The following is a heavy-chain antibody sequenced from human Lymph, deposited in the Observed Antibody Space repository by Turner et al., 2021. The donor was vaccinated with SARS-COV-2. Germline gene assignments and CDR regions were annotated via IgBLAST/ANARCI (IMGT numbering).Heavy chain of an antibody. CDR1: GFTFDDYA. D-gene: IGHD1-26*01. Sequence: EVQLVESGGGLVQPGRSLRLSCAASGFTFDDYAMPWFRQAPGKGLEWVSGINWSGGSIAYADSVKGRFTISRDNPKNSLYLQMNSLRAEDTAFYYCAKDLAGTYYSSFDYWGQGTLVTVSS. V-gene: IGHV3-9*01. CDR3: AKDLAGTYYSSFDY. J-gene: IGHJ4*02. CDR2: INWSGGSI.